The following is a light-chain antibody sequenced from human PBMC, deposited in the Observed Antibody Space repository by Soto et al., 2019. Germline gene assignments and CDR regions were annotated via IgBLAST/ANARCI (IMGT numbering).Light chain of an antibody. Sequence: QSALTQPASVSGSPGQSITISCTGTSSDVGTYNLVSWYQQHPGKAPKLMIYEGNKRPSGVSNRFSGSKSGNTASLTISGLQAEDEADYYCCSYAGSRTRVFGGGTQLTVL. CDR2: EGN. V-gene: IGLV2-23*01. CDR1: SSDVGTYNL. J-gene: IGLJ2*01. CDR3: CSYAGSRTRV.